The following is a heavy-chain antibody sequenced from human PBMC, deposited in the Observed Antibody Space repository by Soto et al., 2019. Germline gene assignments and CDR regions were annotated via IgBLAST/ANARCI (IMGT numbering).Heavy chain of an antibody. V-gene: IGHV3-23*01. J-gene: IGHJ4*02. D-gene: IGHD6-13*01. CDR3: AILDSSTWYTGYYFDY. CDR1: GFSFSSYA. CDR2: FSDGGSNT. Sequence: EVQLLESGGGLVQPGGSLRLSCAASGFSFSSYAMNWVRQAPGKGLECVSAFSDGGSNTYYTDSVKGRFTISRDNSENTVFLQMNSLRAEDTAVYYCAILDSSTWYTGYYFDYWGQGTLVTVSS.